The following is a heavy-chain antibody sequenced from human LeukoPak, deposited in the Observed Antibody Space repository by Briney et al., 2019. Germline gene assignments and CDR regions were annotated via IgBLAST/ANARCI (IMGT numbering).Heavy chain of an antibody. CDR3: ARTHCSSWRGWFDP. D-gene: IGHD6-13*01. CDR1: GGSFSGYY. Sequence: SETLSLTCAVYGGSFSGYYWSWIRQPPGKGLEWIGEINHSGSTNYNPSLKSRVTISVDTSKNQFSLKLSSVTAADTAVYYCARTHCSSWRGWFDPWGQGTLVTVSS. CDR2: INHSGST. J-gene: IGHJ5*02. V-gene: IGHV4-34*01.